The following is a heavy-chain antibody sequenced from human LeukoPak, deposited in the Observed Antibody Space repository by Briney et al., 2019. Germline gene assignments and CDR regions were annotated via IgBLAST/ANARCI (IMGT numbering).Heavy chain of an antibody. J-gene: IGHJ6*02. Sequence: GGSLRLSCAASGFTVSSNYMSWVRQAPGKGLEWVSVIYSGGSTYYADSVKGRFTISRDNSKNTLYLQMNSLRAEDTAVYYCARGTLLSITMIWGYYGMDVWGQGTTVTVSS. CDR1: GFTVSSNY. D-gene: IGHD3-22*01. V-gene: IGHV3-53*01. CDR3: ARGTLLSITMIWGYYGMDV. CDR2: IYSGGST.